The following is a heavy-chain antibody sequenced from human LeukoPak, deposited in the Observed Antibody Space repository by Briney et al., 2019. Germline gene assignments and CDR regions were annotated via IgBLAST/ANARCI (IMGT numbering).Heavy chain of an antibody. CDR2: IYTSGST. Sequence: SETLSLTCAVSGYSISSGYYWGWIRQPPGRGLEWIGRIYTSGSTNYNPSLKSRVTISVDKSKNQFSLKLSSVTAADTAVYYCARAHYVDTARTTNAFDIWGQGTMVTVSS. V-gene: IGHV4-38-2*01. D-gene: IGHD5-18*01. J-gene: IGHJ3*02. CDR1: GYSISSGYY. CDR3: ARAHYVDTARTTNAFDI.